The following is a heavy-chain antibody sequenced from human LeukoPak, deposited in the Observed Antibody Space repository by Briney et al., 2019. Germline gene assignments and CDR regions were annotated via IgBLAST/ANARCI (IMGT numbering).Heavy chain of an antibody. CDR2: IYYSGST. J-gene: IGHJ3*02. V-gene: IGHV4-59*01. Sequence: SETLSLTCTVSGGSISSYYWSWIRQPPGKGLEWIGYIYYSGSTNYNPSLKSRVTISVDTSKNQFSLKLSSVTAADTAVYYCARGGSPYATMIVVVPNAFDIWGQGTMVTVSS. CDR1: GGSISSYY. D-gene: IGHD3-22*01. CDR3: ARGGSPYATMIVVVPNAFDI.